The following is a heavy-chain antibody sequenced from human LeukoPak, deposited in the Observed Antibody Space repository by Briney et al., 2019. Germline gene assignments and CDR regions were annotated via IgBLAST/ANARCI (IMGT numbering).Heavy chain of an antibody. D-gene: IGHD5-18*01. CDR3: VRDHSYATFDN. Sequence: GSLRLSCTGSGFTFGDYAMSWFRQAPGKGLEWVGFIRSKAYGGTTEYAASVKGRFSISRDDFKSIAYLQMNSLKTEDTAVYYCVRDHSYATFDNWGQGTLVTVSS. V-gene: IGHV3-49*03. CDR1: GFTFGDYA. J-gene: IGHJ4*02. CDR2: IRSKAYGGTT.